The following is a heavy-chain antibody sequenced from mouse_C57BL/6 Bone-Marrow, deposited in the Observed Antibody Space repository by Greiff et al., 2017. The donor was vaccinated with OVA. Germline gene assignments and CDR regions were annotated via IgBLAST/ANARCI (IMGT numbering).Heavy chain of an antibody. CDR3: ARSDYGSSS. Sequence: VQLVESGPELVKPGASVKISCKASGYAFSSSWMNWVKQRPGKGLEWIGRIYPGDGDTNYNGKFKGKATLTADKSSRTAYMQLSSLTSEDSAVYFCARSDYGSSSWGQGTTLTVSS. J-gene: IGHJ2*01. CDR1: GYAFSSSW. D-gene: IGHD1-1*01. CDR2: IYPGDGDT. V-gene: IGHV1-82*01.